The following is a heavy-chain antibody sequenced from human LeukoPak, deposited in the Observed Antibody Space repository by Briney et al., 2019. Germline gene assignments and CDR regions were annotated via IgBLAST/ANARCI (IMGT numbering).Heavy chain of an antibody. J-gene: IGHJ5*02. Sequence: ASVKVSCKASGYTFTSDGINWVRQATGQGLEWMGWMNPNSGNTGYAQKFQGRVTITRNISISTAYMELSSLRSEDTAVYYCARDNVDYDFWSGYYRNWFDPWGQGTLVTVSS. V-gene: IGHV1-8*03. D-gene: IGHD3-3*01. CDR2: MNPNSGNT. CDR1: GYTFTSDG. CDR3: ARDNVDYDFWSGYYRNWFDP.